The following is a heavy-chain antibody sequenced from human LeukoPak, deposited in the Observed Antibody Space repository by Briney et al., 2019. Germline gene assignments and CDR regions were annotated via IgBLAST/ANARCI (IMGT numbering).Heavy chain of an antibody. V-gene: IGHV4-34*01. J-gene: IGHJ4*02. CDR1: GGSFSGYY. CDR2: INHSGST. Sequence: PSETLSLTCAVYGGSFSGYYWSWIRQPPGKGLEWIGEINHSGSTNYNPSLKSRVTISVDTSKNQFSLKLSSVTAADTAVYYCASSRPLGDDYWGQGTLVTVSS. CDR3: ASSRPLGDDY.